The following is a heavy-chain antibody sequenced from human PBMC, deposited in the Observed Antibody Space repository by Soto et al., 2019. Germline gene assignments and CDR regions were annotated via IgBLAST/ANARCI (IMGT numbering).Heavy chain of an antibody. CDR2: LYSSGNT. V-gene: IGHV4-4*07. J-gene: IGHJ4*02. D-gene: IGHD6-19*01. Sequence: PSETLSLTCTVSGASIGAYAWSWIRQPAGKGLEWIGRLYSSGNTNYNPSFKSRLTMSADTSKNQFSLKLSSVTAADTAVYYCARGPYSSGWYVVDYWGQGTLVTVSS. CDR3: ARGPYSSGWYVVDY. CDR1: GASIGAYA.